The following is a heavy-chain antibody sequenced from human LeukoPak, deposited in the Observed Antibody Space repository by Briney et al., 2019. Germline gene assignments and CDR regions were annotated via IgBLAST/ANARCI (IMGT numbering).Heavy chain of an antibody. Sequence: NPSETLSLTCTVSGGSISSYYWSWIRQPPGKGLEWIGYIYYSGSTNYNPSLKSRVTISVDTSKNQFSLKLSSVTAADTAVYYCARLGLTTRLVYFDYWGQGTLVTVSS. V-gene: IGHV4-59*08. CDR2: IYYSGST. D-gene: IGHD4-17*01. CDR3: ARLGLTTRLVYFDY. J-gene: IGHJ4*02. CDR1: GGSISSYY.